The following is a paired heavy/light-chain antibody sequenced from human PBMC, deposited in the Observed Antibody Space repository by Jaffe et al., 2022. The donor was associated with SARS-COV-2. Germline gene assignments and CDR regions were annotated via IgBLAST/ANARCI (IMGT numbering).Heavy chain of an antibody. CDR2: VNTDGTNT. J-gene: IGHJ4*02. Sequence: QQVESGGGLVQPGGSLRLSCAASGFIFSSYWMHWVRQAPGKGLVWVSRVNTDGTNTIYADSVKGRFTVSRDNAKNTVYLQMNSLRVDDTAVYYCARDFCTDGSCYFDYWGQGALVTVSS. CDR3: ARDFCTDGSCYFDY. CDR1: GFIFSSYW. V-gene: IGHV3-74*01. D-gene: IGHD2-15*01.
Light chain of an antibody. CDR2: HND. V-gene: IGLV3-1*01. CDR3: QAWDSSIAV. J-gene: IGLJ2*01. CDR1: KLGDKY. Sequence: SYDLTQPPSVSVSPGQTASITCSGDKLGDKYACWYQQKPGQSPVLVIYHNDKRPSGIPERFSGSNSRDTATLTISGTQTLDEADYYCQAWDSSIAVFGGGTKLTVL.